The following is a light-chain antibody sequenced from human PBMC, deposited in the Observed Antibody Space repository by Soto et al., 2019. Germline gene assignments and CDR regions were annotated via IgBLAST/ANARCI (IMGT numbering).Light chain of an antibody. Sequence: ALTQPASVSGSPGQSIPISCTGTSSDVGGYNYVSWYQQHPGKAPKLMIYDVSNRPSGVSNRFSGSKSGNTASLTISGLQAEDEADYYCSSYTSSSTLYVFGTGTKVTVL. J-gene: IGLJ1*01. CDR3: SSYTSSSTLYV. CDR2: DVS. CDR1: SSDVGGYNY. V-gene: IGLV2-14*01.